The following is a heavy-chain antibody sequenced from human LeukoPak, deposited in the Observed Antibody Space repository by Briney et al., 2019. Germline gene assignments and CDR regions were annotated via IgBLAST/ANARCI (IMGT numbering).Heavy chain of an antibody. CDR2: IIPIFGTA. CDR3: AKGGLRNIFGVADFEY. J-gene: IGHJ4*02. D-gene: IGHD3-3*01. V-gene: IGHV1-69*01. CDR1: GGTFSSYA. Sequence: SVKVSCKASGGTFSSYAISWVRQAPGQGLEWMGGIIPIFGTANYAQKFQGRVTITADESTSAAYMELSSLRSEDTAVYYCAKGGLRNIFGVADFEYWGQGTLVTV.